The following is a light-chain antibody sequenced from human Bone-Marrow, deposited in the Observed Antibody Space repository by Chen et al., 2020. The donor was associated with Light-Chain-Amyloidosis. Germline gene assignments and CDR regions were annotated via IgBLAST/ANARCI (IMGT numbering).Light chain of an antibody. CDR3: QQYDMLPPRCG. J-gene: IGKJ2*04. Sequence: EIVLTQSPSTLSPSPGERAILSCGASQRIGSNLAWYQQRPGQAPRLLIYGSFTRATGIPARFSGSGSGTQFILTINNLQSEDSAIYYCQQYDMLPPRCGFAQGTNLE. CDR1: QRIGSN. CDR2: GSF. V-gene: IGKV3D-15*01.